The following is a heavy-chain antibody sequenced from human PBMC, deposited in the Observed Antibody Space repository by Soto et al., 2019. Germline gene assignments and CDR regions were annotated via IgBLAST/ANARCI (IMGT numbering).Heavy chain of an antibody. CDR2: SYSSGST. CDR1: GGSISSSSFH. Sequence: QLQLQDSGPGLVKPSETLSLPCTVSGGSISSSSFHWGWIRQPPGKGLEWMGSSYSSGSTYYSPSLKSRVTISVDTSKNQFSLTLSSVTAADTAVYYCARRERAAGTDCWLDPWGQGTLFTVSS. CDR3: ARRERAAGTDCWLDP. D-gene: IGHD6-13*01. V-gene: IGHV4-39*01. J-gene: IGHJ5*02.